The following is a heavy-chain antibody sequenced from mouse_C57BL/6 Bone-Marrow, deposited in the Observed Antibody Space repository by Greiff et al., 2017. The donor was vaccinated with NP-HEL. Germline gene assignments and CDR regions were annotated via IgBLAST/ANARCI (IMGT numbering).Heavy chain of an antibody. CDR2: IDPSDSYT. V-gene: IGHV1-50*01. D-gene: IGHD3-1*01. CDR3: ALRGSHWYFDV. Sequence: QVQLQQPGAELVKPGASMKLSCKASGYTFTSYWMQWVKQRPGQGLEWIGEIDPSDSYTNYNQKFKGKATLTVDTSSSTAYMQLSSLTSEDSAVYYCALRGSHWYFDVWGTGTTVTVSS. J-gene: IGHJ1*03. CDR1: GYTFTSYW.